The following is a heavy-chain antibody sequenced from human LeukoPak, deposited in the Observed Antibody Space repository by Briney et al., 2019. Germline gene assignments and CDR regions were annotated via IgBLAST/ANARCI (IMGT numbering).Heavy chain of an antibody. V-gene: IGHV3-33*03. CDR2: IWHDGDTK. CDR1: GFTFNNYG. J-gene: IGHJ4*02. CDR3: VKDSTTRACNLRDY. Sequence: PGGSLRLSCEASGFTFNNYGMHWVRQAPGKGLEWVAVIWHDGDTKFYADSVKGRFTISRDKSKNTLYLEMNSLRAEDTAVYYCVKDSTTRACNLRDYWGQGTLVTVSS. D-gene: IGHD1/OR15-1a*01.